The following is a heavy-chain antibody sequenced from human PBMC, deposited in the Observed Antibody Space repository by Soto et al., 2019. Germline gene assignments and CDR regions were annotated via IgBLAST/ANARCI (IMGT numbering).Heavy chain of an antibody. CDR1: GFTFRSYA. J-gene: IGHJ4*02. V-gene: IGHV3-23*01. D-gene: IGHD4-17*01. Sequence: EVQLLESGGGLVQPGGSLRLSCAASGFTFRSYAMSWVRQAPGKGLEWVSGISGSGGNIYYIDSVKGRFTISRDNSKNTVFLQSNNLRAEDTAVYYCAKERATVTTNDWGQGTLVTVSS. CDR3: AKERATVTTND. CDR2: ISGSGGNI.